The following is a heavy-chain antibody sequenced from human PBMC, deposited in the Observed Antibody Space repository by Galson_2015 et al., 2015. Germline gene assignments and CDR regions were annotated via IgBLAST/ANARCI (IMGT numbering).Heavy chain of an antibody. CDR1: GYSLTFYP. CDR3: ARDHFWGGDY. J-gene: IGHJ4*02. Sequence: SVKVSCKASGYSLTFYPMHWVRQAPGQGLEWMGWTNAVNFNTRSSQSFQGRVTFSSDTSASTVYMELSGLTSEDTAVYYCARDHFWGGDYWGQGTLVTVSS. CDR2: TNAVNFNT. D-gene: IGHD3-3*02. V-gene: IGHV1-3*01.